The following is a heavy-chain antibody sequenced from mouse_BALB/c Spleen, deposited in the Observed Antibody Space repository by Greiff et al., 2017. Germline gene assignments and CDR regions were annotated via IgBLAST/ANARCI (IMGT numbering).Heavy chain of an antibody. V-gene: IGHV1S137*01. J-gene: IGHJ4*01. CDR2: ISTYYGDA. CDR3: ARLTTASYYYAMDY. D-gene: IGHD1-2*01. Sequence: VQLQQSGAELVRPGVSVKISCKGSGYTFTDYAMHWVKQSHAKSLEWIGVISTYYGDASYNQKFKGKATMTVDKSSSTAYMELARLTSEDSAIYYCARLTTASYYYAMDYWGQGTSVTVSS. CDR1: GYTFTDYA.